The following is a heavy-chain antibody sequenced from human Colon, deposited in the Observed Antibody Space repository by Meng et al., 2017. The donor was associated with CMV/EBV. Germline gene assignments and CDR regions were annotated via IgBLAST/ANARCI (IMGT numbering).Heavy chain of an antibody. CDR2: ISYDGSNQ. J-gene: IGHJ6*02. CDR3: ARRTDTLDPDYNYSGMDV. CDR1: GFSFSSYA. V-gene: IGHV3-30*06. Sequence: GESLKISCVASGFSFSSYAMHWVRQAPGKGLEWVAVISYDGSNQYYADSVKGRFTISRDNSKNTLYVQINSLGIEDTAVYYCARRTDTLDPDYNYSGMDVWGQRTTVTVSS. D-gene: IGHD1/OR15-1a*01.